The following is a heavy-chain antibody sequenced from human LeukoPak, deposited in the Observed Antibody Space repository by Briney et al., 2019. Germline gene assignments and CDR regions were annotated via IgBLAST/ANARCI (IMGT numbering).Heavy chain of an antibody. CDR3: ARGTRFLEGNFDY. V-gene: IGHV3-48*03. CDR1: GVTFSSYE. D-gene: IGHD3-3*01. CDR2: ISSSGSTI. J-gene: IGHJ4*02. Sequence: GGSLRLSCAASGVTFSSYEMNWVRQAPGKGLEWVSYISSSGSTIYDADSVKGRFTISRDNAKNSLYLQMNSLRAEDTAVYYCARGTRFLEGNFDYWGQGTLVTVSS.